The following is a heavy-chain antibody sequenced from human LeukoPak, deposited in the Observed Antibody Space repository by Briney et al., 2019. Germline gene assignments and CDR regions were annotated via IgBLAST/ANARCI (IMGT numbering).Heavy chain of an antibody. J-gene: IGHJ6*02. D-gene: IGHD2-15*01. V-gene: IGHV3-74*01. Sequence: PGGSLRLSCAASGFTFSSYWMHWVRQAPGKGLVWVSRINSDGSSTGYADSVKGRFTISRDNAKNTLYLQMNSLRAEDTAVYYCARVSVATYYCYGMDVWGQGTTVTVSS. CDR2: INSDGSST. CDR3: ARVSVATYYCYGMDV. CDR1: GFTFSSYW.